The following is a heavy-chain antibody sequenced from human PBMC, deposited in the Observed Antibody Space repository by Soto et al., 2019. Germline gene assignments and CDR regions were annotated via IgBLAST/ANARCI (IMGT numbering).Heavy chain of an antibody. Sequence: QVQLVQSGAEVTKPGSSVKVSCKASGGTFSSYAISWVRQAPGQGLEWMGGIIPIFGTANYAQKFQGRVTITADESTSTDYMELSSLRSEDTAVYYCAREHDSSGYYERGHFFDYWGQGTLITVAS. J-gene: IGHJ4*02. V-gene: IGHV1-69*01. CDR3: AREHDSSGYYERGHFFDY. D-gene: IGHD3-22*01. CDR2: IIPIFGTA. CDR1: GGTFSSYA.